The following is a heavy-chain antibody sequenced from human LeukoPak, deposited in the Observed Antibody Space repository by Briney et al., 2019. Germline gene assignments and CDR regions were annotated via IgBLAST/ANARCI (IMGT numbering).Heavy chain of an antibody. D-gene: IGHD3-22*01. CDR3: ARGEYYDTSGDRKNWFGP. V-gene: IGHV4-34*01. CDR1: GGSFSGYY. J-gene: IGHJ5*02. Sequence: SETLSLTCAVYGGSFSGYYWSWIRQPPGKGLEWIGEINHSGSTNYNPSLKSRVTMSVDTSKDQFSLKLTSVTAADTAVYYCARGEYYDTSGDRKNWFGPWGQGTLVTVSP. CDR2: INHSGST.